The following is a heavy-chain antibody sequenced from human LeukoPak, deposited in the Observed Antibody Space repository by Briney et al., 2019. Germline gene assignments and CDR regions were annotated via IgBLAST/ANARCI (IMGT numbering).Heavy chain of an antibody. V-gene: IGHV4-4*07. Sequence: PSQTLSLTCTVSGGSISSYYWSWIRQPAGKGLEWIGRIYTSGSTNYNPSLKSRVTMSVDTSKNQFSLKLSSVTAADTAVYYCARGIPAAIPYYFDYWGQGTLVTVSS. CDR3: ARGIPAAIPYYFDY. J-gene: IGHJ4*02. D-gene: IGHD2-2*01. CDR1: GGSISSYY. CDR2: IYTSGST.